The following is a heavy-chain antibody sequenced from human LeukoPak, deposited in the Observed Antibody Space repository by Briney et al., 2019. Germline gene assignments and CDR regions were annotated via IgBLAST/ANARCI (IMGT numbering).Heavy chain of an antibody. CDR2: VFYSGST. V-gene: IGHV4-39*01. D-gene: IGHD3-3*01. J-gene: IGHJ3*02. CDR1: GDSITSHYY. CDR3: ARGGRITMFGVVIMRGAFDI. Sequence: SETLSLTCTVSGDSITSHYYWGWIRQPPGKGLEWIGSVFYSGSTYYNPSLKSRVTIYVGTSKNQFSLMLRSVTAADTAVYYCARGGRITMFGVVIMRGAFDIWGQGTMVTVSS.